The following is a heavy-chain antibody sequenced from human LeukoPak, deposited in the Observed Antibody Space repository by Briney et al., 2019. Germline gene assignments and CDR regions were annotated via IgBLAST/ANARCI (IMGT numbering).Heavy chain of an antibody. D-gene: IGHD2-2*01. CDR3: ASHCSSTSCYSAGGVDY. CDR2: ISSSSSYI. V-gene: IGHV3-21*01. J-gene: IGHJ4*02. Sequence: GGSLRLSCAASGFTFSSYAMNWVRQAPGKGLEWVSSISSSSSYIYYADSVKGRFTISRDNAKNSLYLQMNSLRAEDTAVYYCASHCSSTSCYSAGGVDYWGQGTLVTVSS. CDR1: GFTFSSYA.